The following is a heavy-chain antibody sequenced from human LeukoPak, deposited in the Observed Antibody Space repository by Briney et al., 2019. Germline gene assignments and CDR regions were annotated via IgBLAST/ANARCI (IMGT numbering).Heavy chain of an antibody. CDR3: ARESGDSSGYYTGEDY. V-gene: IGHV3-48*03. J-gene: IGHJ4*02. CDR1: GFTFSSYE. Sequence: GGSLRLSCAASGFTFSSYEMNWVRQAPGKGLEWVSYISSSGTTIYYADSVKGRFTISRDNAKNSLYLQMNSLRAEDTAVYYCARESGDSSGYYTGEDYWGQGTLVTVSS. D-gene: IGHD3-22*01. CDR2: ISSSGTTI.